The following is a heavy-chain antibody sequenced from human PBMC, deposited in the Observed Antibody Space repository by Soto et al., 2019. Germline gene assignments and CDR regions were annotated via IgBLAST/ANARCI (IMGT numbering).Heavy chain of an antibody. Sequence: EVQLLESGGGLVQPGGSLRLSCAASGFTFSSYAMSWVRQAPGKGLEWVSAISGSGGSTYYADSVKGRFTISRDNSKNTLYLQMNSLRAEDTAVYYCAKSSIDYRGRSGYGMDVWGQGTTVIVSS. CDR1: GFTFSSYA. J-gene: IGHJ6*02. CDR2: ISGSGGST. CDR3: AKSSIDYRGRSGYGMDV. V-gene: IGHV3-23*01. D-gene: IGHD4-4*01.